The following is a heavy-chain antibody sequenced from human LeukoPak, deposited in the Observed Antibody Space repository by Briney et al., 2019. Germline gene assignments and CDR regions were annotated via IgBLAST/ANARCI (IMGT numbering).Heavy chain of an antibody. CDR3: ATDLTQIPAMVWDSSGWKY. J-gene: IGHJ4*02. Sequence: ASVKVSCKVSGYTLTELSMHWVRQAPGKGLDWMGGFDPEDGEAIYAQKFQGRVTMTEDTSTDTAYMELSSLRSEDTAVYYCATDLTQIPAMVWDSSGWKYWGQGTLVTVSS. D-gene: IGHD3-22*01. CDR1: GYTLTELS. CDR2: FDPEDGEA. V-gene: IGHV1-24*01.